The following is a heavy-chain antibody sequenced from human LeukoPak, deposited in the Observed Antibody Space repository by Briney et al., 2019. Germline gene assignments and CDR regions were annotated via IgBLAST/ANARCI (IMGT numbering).Heavy chain of an antibody. V-gene: IGHV4-30-2*01. D-gene: IGHD3-3*01. CDR3: QSRFLEWLLDY. Sequence: SETLSLTCAVSGGFISSGGYSWSWIRQPPGKGLEWIGYIYHSGSTYYDPSLKSRVTISVDRSKNQFSLKLSSVTAADTAIYYCQSRFLEWLLDYWGQGTLVTVSS. CDR2: IYHSGST. CDR1: GGFISSGGYS. J-gene: IGHJ4*02.